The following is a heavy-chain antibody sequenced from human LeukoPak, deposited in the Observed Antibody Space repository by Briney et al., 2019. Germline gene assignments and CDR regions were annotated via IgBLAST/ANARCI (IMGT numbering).Heavy chain of an antibody. CDR1: GGSISSGGYY. CDR2: IYYSGST. Sequence: SSETLSLTCTVSGGSISSGGYYWSWIRQHPGKGLEWIGYIYYSGSTYYNPSHKSRVTISVDTSKNQFSLKLSSVTAADTAVYYCARAIESITIFGMVNDAFDIWGQGTMVTVSS. J-gene: IGHJ3*02. V-gene: IGHV4-31*03. CDR3: ARAIESITIFGMVNDAFDI. D-gene: IGHD3-3*01.